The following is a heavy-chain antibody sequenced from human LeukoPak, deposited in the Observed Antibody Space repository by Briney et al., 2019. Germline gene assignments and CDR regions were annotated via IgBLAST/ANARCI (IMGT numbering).Heavy chain of an antibody. CDR3: AKNRRVVIPFDY. Sequence: GGSLRLSCAASGFTFSSYAMSWVRQAPGKGLEWVSAISGSGGSTYYTDSVKGQFTISRDNSKNTLYLQMNSPRAEDTAVYYCAKNRRVVIPFDYWGQGTLVTVSS. CDR2: ISGSGGST. D-gene: IGHD3-16*02. J-gene: IGHJ4*02. CDR1: GFTFSSYA. V-gene: IGHV3-23*01.